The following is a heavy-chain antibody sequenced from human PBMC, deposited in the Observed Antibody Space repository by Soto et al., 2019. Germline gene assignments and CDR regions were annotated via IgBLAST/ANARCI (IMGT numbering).Heavy chain of an antibody. V-gene: IGHV4-39*01. Sequence: SETLSLTCTVSGGSISSSSYYWGWIRQPPGKGLEWIGSISYSGSTYYNPSLKRRVTISVDTSKNQFSRKLSSVTAADTAVYYCARCFAGYYDSSGYYFDYWGQGTLVTVSS. CDR2: ISYSGST. D-gene: IGHD3-22*01. J-gene: IGHJ4*02. CDR3: ARCFAGYYDSSGYYFDY. CDR1: GGSISSSSYY.